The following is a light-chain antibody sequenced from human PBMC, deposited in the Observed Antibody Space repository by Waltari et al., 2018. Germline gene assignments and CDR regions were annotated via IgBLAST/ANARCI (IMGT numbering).Light chain of an antibody. J-gene: IGKJ1*01. CDR1: QSVGSSS. CDR3: QQHGTLPAT. V-gene: IGKV3-20*01. CDR2: RAS. Sequence: ELVLTPPPVTRSLFPAARVPLSCMASQSVGSSSLAWYQQKPGQAPRLVIYRASRRATCIPDRFSGSGSGTDFSLTISRLEPEDFAVYFCQQHGTLPATVGQGTKVEIK.